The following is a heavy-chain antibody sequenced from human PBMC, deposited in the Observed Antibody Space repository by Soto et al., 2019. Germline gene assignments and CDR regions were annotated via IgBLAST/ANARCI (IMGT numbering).Heavy chain of an antibody. CDR1: GGSISSYY. CDR2: IYYSGST. D-gene: IGHD2-2*01. V-gene: IGHV4-59*01. CDR3: ARVPRDCSSTSCYLSYYYYYMDV. J-gene: IGHJ6*03. Sequence: SETLSLTCTVSGGSISSYYWSWIRQPPGKGLEWIGYIYYSGSTNYNPSLKSRVTISVDTSKNQFSLKLSSVTAADTAVYYCARVPRDCSSTSCYLSYYYYYMDVWGKGTTVTVSS.